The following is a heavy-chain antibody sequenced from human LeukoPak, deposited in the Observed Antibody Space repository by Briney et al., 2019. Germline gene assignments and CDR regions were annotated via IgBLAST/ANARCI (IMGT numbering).Heavy chain of an antibody. V-gene: IGHV4-59*01. CDR2: IYYSGRT. J-gene: IGHJ6*02. CDR1: GGTISGYP. D-gene: IGHD2-15*01. CDR3: ARDGTTGYCSGGRCFPVDGMDV. Sequence: SGTLPQTCSGTGGTISGYPWSWLRPPPGNKLAGIGCIYYSGRTYYNPSLESRVTISVDTSKNQFSLKLTSVTAADTAVYYCARDGTTGYCSGGRCFPVDGMDVWATGPRSPSP.